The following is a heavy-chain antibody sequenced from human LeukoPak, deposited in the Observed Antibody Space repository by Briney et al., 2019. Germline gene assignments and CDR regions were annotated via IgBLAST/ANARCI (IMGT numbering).Heavy chain of an antibody. V-gene: IGHV4-59*01. CDR1: GGSISSYY. CDR3: ARGITGIAHLGY. Sequence: PSETLSLACTVSGGSISSYYWSWIRQPPGKGLEWIGYLYYSGSTNHNPSLQSRVTISVDTSKNQFSLKLSSVTAADTAVYYCARGITGIAHLGYWGQ. D-gene: IGHD1-20*01. J-gene: IGHJ4*02. CDR2: LYYSGST.